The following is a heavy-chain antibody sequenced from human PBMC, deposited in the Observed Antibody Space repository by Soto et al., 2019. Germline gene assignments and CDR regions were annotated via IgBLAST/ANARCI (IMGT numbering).Heavy chain of an antibody. CDR2: IIPILGIA. D-gene: IGHD3-3*01. V-gene: IGHV1-69*02. J-gene: IGHJ4*01. CDR3: ARTIPSVAWHAAFDY. Sequence: QVQLVQSGAEVKKPGASVKVSCKASGGTFSSYTISWVRQAPGQGLEWMGRIIPILGIANYAQKFQGRVMITADKSTSAAYMELSSLRSEDTAVYYSARTIPSVAWHAAFDYCGHGTLVTVSS. CDR1: GGTFSSYT.